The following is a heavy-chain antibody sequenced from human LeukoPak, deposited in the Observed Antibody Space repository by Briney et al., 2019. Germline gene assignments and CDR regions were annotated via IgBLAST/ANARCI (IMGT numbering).Heavy chain of an antibody. CDR1: GGSISSSNYY. V-gene: IGHV4-39*01. CDR3: ARQEFRPRPSLGYCSSTSCYYYYMDV. Sequence: PSETLSLTCTVSGGSISSSNYYWGWIRQPPGKGLEWIGSIYYSGSTYHNPSLKSRVTISVDTSKNQFSLKLSSVTAADTAVYYCARQEFRPRPSLGYCSSTSCYYYYMDVWGKGTTVTISS. CDR2: IYYSGST. J-gene: IGHJ6*03. D-gene: IGHD2-2*01.